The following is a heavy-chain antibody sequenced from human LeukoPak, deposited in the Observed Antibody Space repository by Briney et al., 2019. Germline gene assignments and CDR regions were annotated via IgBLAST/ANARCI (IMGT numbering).Heavy chain of an antibody. CDR2: MYYSGTT. D-gene: IGHD6-13*01. CDR3: AREYSSSYDY. J-gene: IGHJ4*02. V-gene: IGHV4-59*01. CDR1: GGSISSYY. Sequence: PSETLSLTCSVSGGSISSYYWSWIRQPPGKGLEWIGYMYYSGTTNYNPSLKSRVTISVDTSKNQFSLKLSSVTAADTAVYYCAREYSSSYDYWGQGTLVTVSS.